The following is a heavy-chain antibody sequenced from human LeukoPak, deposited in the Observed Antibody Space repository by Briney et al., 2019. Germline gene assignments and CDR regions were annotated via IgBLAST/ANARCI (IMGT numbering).Heavy chain of an antibody. CDR1: GYSFTSYW. V-gene: IGHV5-51*01. CDR2: IYPGDSDT. Sequence: GESLKISCKGSGYSFTSYWIGWVRQMPGKGLEWMGIIYPGDSDTRYSPSFQGQVTISADKSISTAYLQWSSLKASDTAMYYCARLPPQLADVPQVWDYWGQGTLVTVSS. D-gene: IGHD6-13*01. J-gene: IGHJ4*02. CDR3: ARLPPQLADVPQVWDY.